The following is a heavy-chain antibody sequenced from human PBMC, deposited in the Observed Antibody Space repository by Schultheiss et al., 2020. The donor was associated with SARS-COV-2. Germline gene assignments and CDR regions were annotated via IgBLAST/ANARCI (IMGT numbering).Heavy chain of an antibody. Sequence: SETLSLTCTVSGGSISSYYWSWIRQPPGKGLEWIGYIYYSGSTYYNPSLKSLVTISVDTSKNQFSLKLSSVTAADTAVYYCARRRYSSSSGYFDLWGRGTLVTVSS. D-gene: IGHD6-6*01. J-gene: IGHJ2*01. CDR1: GGSISSYY. CDR2: IYYSGST. CDR3: ARRRYSSSSGYFDL. V-gene: IGHV4-59*08.